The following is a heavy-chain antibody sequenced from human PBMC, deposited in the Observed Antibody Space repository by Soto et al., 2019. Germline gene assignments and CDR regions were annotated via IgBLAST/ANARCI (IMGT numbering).Heavy chain of an antibody. J-gene: IGHJ4*02. CDR1: GGSISSGDYY. Sequence: SETLSLTCTVSGGSISSGDYYWSWIRQPPGKGLEWIGYIYYSGSTYYNPSLKSRVTISVDTSKNQFSLKLSSVTAADTAVYYCARNGLLWFGELFHWGQGTLVTVSS. CDR2: IYYSGST. D-gene: IGHD3-10*01. V-gene: IGHV4-30-4*01. CDR3: ARNGLLWFGELFH.